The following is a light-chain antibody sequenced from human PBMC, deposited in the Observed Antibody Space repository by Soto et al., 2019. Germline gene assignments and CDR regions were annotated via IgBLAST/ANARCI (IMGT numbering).Light chain of an antibody. CDR2: TAS. J-gene: IGKJ4*01. Sequence: AIQMTQSLSSLSASVGDRVTITCRASQAIGNDLGWYQWKPGKAPKLLIYTASSLHSGVPSRFSGSGSGTDFTLTITSLQPEDFATYFCLQDYSYPLTFGGGTKVEI. CDR1: QAIGND. V-gene: IGKV1-6*01. CDR3: LQDYSYPLT.